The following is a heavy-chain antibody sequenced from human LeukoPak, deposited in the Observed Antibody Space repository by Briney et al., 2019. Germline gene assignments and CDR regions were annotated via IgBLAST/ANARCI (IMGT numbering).Heavy chain of an antibody. CDR3: ARDSNGMDV. CDR1: GLTLSIYK. J-gene: IGHJ6*04. Sequence: GGSWGLSCAAPGLTLSIYKMTRVRQAPGKGLGWVSYISSSGSTIYYADSVKGRFTISRDKAKNSLYLQMNSLRAEDTAVYYCARDSNGMDVWGKGTTVTVSS. CDR2: ISSSGSTI. V-gene: IGHV3-48*03.